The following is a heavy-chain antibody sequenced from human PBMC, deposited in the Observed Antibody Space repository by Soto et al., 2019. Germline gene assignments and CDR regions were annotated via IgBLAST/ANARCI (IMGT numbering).Heavy chain of an antibody. J-gene: IGHJ6*02. Sequence: EVQLVETGGGLIQPGGSLSLSCAASGVTVTSNYMNWVRQPPGKGLEWVSIIYSSGATYYADSVKGRFTISRDKSKNTLYLQMRNLRAEDTAIYYCARVDTYDYYYAMDVWGQGTTVTVSS. V-gene: IGHV3-53*02. D-gene: IGHD5-18*01. CDR3: ARVDTYDYYYAMDV. CDR1: GVTVTSNY. CDR2: IYSSGAT.